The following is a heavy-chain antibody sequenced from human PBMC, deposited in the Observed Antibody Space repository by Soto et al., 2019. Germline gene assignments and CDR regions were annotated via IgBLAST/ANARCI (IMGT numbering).Heavy chain of an antibody. D-gene: IGHD1-26*01. J-gene: IGHJ4*02. CDR2: IYYSGTT. V-gene: IGHV4-59*01. CDR1: GGSISSYY. CDR3: ARSVGSAGWHVY. Sequence: PSETLPLTCTVSGGSISSYYWIWIRQPPGKGLEWIGYIYYSGTTNYSPSLKSRVTISVDTSKNQFSLKLNSVTSADTATYYCARSVGSAGWHVYWGQGTLLTVS.